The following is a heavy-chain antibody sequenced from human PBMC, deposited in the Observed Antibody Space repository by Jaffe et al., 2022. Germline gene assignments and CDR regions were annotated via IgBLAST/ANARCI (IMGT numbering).Heavy chain of an antibody. CDR2: IRYDGSNK. CDR1: GFTFSSYG. J-gene: IGHJ4*02. D-gene: IGHD5-12*01. CDR3: IVATVPSYYFDS. V-gene: IGHV3-30*02. Sequence: QVQLVESGGGVVQPGGSLRLSCAASGFTFSSYGMHWVRQAPGKGLEWVAFIRYDGSNKHHADSVKGRFTISRDNSKNTLYLEMNSLRAEDTAIYYCIVATVPSYYFDSWGQGTLVTVSS.